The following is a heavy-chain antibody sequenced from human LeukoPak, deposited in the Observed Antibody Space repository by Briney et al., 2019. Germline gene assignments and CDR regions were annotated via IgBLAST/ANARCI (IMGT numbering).Heavy chain of an antibody. CDR1: GGSTRGYY. Sequence: PSETLSLTSTLSGGSTRGYYWSWIRQPPGKGLEWIAYINYSGSTNYNPSLKSRVAMSVDTSKNQFSLKFSSVTAADTAVYYCASYSSSLEYFHPWGQGTLVTVSS. CDR2: INYSGST. D-gene: IGHD6-13*01. J-gene: IGHJ1*01. CDR3: ASYSSSLEYFHP. V-gene: IGHV4-59*01.